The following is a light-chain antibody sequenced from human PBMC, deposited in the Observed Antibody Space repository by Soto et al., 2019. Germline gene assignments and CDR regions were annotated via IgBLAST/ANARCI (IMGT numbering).Light chain of an antibody. V-gene: IGKV1-39*01. Sequence: DIQMTQSPSSLSASVGDRVTIICRASQSVSTRLAWYQQKPGKAPKVLIYDASYLQSGVPSRFSGSESGTDFTLNISDLRPEDFATYYCQQSFSIPFTFGPGTKVDIK. CDR1: QSVSTR. CDR3: QQSFSIPFT. J-gene: IGKJ3*01. CDR2: DAS.